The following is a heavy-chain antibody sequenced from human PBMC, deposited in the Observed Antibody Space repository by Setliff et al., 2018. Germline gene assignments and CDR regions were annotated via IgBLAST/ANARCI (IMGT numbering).Heavy chain of an antibody. J-gene: IGHJ4*02. CDR3: ARVSEQYLAFDY. V-gene: IGHV1-2*02. Sequence: ASVKVSCKTSGYTFSDNFIHWVRQAPGQGLEWMGWINSNGGGTNYAQNFQGRVTMTWDTSITTAYMDLGRLMSHDTAVYFCARVSEQYLAFDYWGQGTLVTVSS. CDR2: INSNGGGT. D-gene: IGHD4-4*01. CDR1: GYTFSDNF.